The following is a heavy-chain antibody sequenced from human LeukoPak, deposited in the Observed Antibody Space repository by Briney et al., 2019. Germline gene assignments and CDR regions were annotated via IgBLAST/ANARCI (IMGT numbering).Heavy chain of an antibody. V-gene: IGHV1-69*13. D-gene: IGHD4-17*01. CDR1: GGTFSSYA. J-gene: IGHJ4*02. Sequence: SVKVSCKASGGTFSSYAISWVRQAPGQGLEWMGGIIPIFGTANYAQKFQGGVTITADESTSTAYMELSSLRSEDTAVYYCARDLMGDYGDWNFDYWGQGTLVTVSS. CDR2: IIPIFGTA. CDR3: ARDLMGDYGDWNFDY.